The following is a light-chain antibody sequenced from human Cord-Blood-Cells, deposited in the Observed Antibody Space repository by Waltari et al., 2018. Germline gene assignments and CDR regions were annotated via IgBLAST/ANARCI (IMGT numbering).Light chain of an antibody. CDR3: QQSYSTLYT. V-gene: IGKV1-39*01. Sequence: DIQMTQSPHSLSASVGDRVTITCRASQSISSYLNWYQQKPGKAPKLLNYAASSLQSEVPSRFSGSGSGTDFTLTISSLQPEDFATYYCQQSYSTLYTFGQGTKLEIK. CDR2: AAS. J-gene: IGKJ2*01. CDR1: QSISSY.